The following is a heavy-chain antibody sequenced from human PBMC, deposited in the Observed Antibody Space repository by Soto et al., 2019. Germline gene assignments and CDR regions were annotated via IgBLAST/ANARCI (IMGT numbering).Heavy chain of an antibody. V-gene: IGHV3-23*01. CDR1: GLAFSDYA. J-gene: IGHJ5*02. CDR3: AKDARRSGIVGQWVA. Sequence: GGALRLSSAASGLAFSDYAMAWVRQAPGKGLEWVAGLSDSGVTTHYADSVKGRFTISRDNSKNTLFLQMKSLRVADTAVYFCAKDARRSGIVGQWVAWGQGTLVTVSS. CDR2: LSDSGVTT. D-gene: IGHD6-25*01.